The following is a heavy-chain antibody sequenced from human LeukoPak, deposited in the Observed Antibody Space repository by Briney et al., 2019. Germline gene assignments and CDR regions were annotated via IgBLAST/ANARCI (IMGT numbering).Heavy chain of an antibody. V-gene: IGHV3-53*01. D-gene: IGHD3-10*01. CDR3: ARIRGGWYIDY. CDR2: IYRGGST. CDR1: GFTVSSNY. J-gene: IGHJ4*02. Sequence: PGGSLRLSCAASGFTVSSNYMGWVRQAPGKGLEWVSVIYRGGSTYYADSVKGRFTISRDNSKNTLYLQMNSLRAEDTAVYYCARIRGGWYIDYWGQGTLVTVSS.